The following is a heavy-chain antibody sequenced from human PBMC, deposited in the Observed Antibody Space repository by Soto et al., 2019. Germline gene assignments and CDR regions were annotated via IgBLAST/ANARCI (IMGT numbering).Heavy chain of an antibody. J-gene: IGHJ4*02. CDR2: IIPALGTA. D-gene: IGHD1-26*01. V-gene: IGHV1-69*06. Sequence: QVQLVQSGAEVKKPGSSVNVSCKASGVTFTSYAISWVRQAPGQGLEWMGRIIPALGTAYYAQKFQDRVTITADKSTSTAYMELNSLRSEDTARYYCASTPRGLAGALPYWGQGSLVTVSS. CDR1: GVTFTSYA. CDR3: ASTPRGLAGALPY.